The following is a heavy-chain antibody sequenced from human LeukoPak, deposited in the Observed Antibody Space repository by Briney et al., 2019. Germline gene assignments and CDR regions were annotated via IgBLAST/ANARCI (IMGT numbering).Heavy chain of an antibody. CDR3: AKGFVSAYDY. Sequence: GGSLRLSCAASGFTFSNYGMHWVRQAPGKGLEWVALISYDGSNKYYADSVKGRFTISRDNSKNTLYLQMNSLRAEDTAVYYCAKGFVSAYDYWGQGTLVTVSS. D-gene: IGHD2-21*01. CDR2: ISYDGSNK. V-gene: IGHV3-30*18. J-gene: IGHJ4*02. CDR1: GFTFSNYG.